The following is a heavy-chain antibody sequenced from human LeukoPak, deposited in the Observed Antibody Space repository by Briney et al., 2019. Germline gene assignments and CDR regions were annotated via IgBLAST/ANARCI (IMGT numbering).Heavy chain of an antibody. CDR2: IYTSGST. D-gene: IGHD6-13*01. CDR3: ARGSTPSSWYAPPNY. V-gene: IGHV4-61*02. CDR1: GGSISSGSYY. Sequence: SETLSLTCTVSGGSISSGSYYWSWIRRPAGKGLEWIGRIYTSGSTNYNPSLKSRVTISVDTSKNQFSLKLSSVTAADTAVYYCARGSTPSSWYAPPNYWGQGTLVTVSS. J-gene: IGHJ4*02.